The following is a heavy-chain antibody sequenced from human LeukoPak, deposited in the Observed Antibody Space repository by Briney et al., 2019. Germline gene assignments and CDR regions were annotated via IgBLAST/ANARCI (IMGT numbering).Heavy chain of an antibody. CDR2: ISNSGSAI. V-gene: IGHV3-48*04. CDR1: GFTFSSVG. Sequence: GGSLSRSGAGSGFTFSSVGRNWVGQAPGRGLEWVSYISNSGSAIYYADSVKGRFTISRDNAKNSLYLQMNSLRAEDTAVYYCARGLRDMDYWGQGTLVTVSS. J-gene: IGHJ4*02. CDR3: ARGLRDMDY. D-gene: IGHD5-12*01.